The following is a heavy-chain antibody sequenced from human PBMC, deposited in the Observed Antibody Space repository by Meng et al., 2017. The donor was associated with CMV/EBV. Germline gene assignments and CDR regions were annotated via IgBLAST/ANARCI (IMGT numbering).Heavy chain of an antibody. J-gene: IGHJ4*02. CDR1: GFTFSSYA. CDR2: ISSNGGST. V-gene: IGHV3-64*02. CDR3: ATGEYSSSSRGDGYFDY. Sequence: GGPLRLPCAASGFTFSSYAMHWVRQAPGKGLEYVSAISSNGGSTYYADSVKGRFTISRDNSKNTLYLQMGSLRAEDMAVYYCATGEYSSSSRGDGYFDYWGQGTLVTVSS. D-gene: IGHD6-6*01.